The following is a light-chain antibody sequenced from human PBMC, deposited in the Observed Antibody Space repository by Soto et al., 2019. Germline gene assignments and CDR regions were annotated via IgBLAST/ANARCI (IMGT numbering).Light chain of an antibody. Sequence: QSVLTQPPSVSGAPGQRVTISCTGSSSNIGAGYDIYWYQQLPGTAPKLLIYDNNNRPSGVPDRFSGSNSGTSASLAITGLQAEDEADYYCQSYDTSLNYVFGTGTKVTV. CDR1: SSNIGAGYD. J-gene: IGLJ1*01. CDR3: QSYDTSLNYV. V-gene: IGLV1-40*01. CDR2: DNN.